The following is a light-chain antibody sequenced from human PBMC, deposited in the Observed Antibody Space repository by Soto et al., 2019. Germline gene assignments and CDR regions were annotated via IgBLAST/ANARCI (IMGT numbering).Light chain of an antibody. CDR3: QQYSAWPLT. CDR1: QSVNNN. J-gene: IGKJ4*01. Sequence: EIVMTQSPATLSVSPGERATLFCRASQSVNNNFLAWYQQKPGQAPRRLIHGASTRATGIPAWFSGSGSGTEYTLTIGSLQSEDFAVYYCQQYSAWPLTFGGGTKVVIK. V-gene: IGKV3-15*01. CDR2: GAS.